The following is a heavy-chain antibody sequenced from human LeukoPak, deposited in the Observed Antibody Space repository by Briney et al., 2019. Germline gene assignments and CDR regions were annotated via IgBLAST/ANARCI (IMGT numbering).Heavy chain of an antibody. CDR2: ISGSGGST. Sequence: GGSLRLSCAASGFTFGSYAMSWVRQAPGKGLEWVSAISGSGGSTYYADSVKGRFTISRDNSKNTLYLQMNSLRAEDTAVYYCAKDGATGTWVYYYYGMDVWGKGTTVTVSS. CDR1: GFTFGSYA. V-gene: IGHV3-23*01. D-gene: IGHD1-1*01. CDR3: AKDGATGTWVYYYYGMDV. J-gene: IGHJ6*04.